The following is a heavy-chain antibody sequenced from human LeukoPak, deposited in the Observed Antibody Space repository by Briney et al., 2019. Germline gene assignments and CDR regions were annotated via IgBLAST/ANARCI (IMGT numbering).Heavy chain of an antibody. V-gene: IGHV5-51*01. D-gene: IGHD1-1*01. CDR3: ARQVTTAAPIDY. Sequence: GESLKISCEGSGYSFTTYWIGWVRQMPGKGLEWMGIIYPGDSDTRYSPSFQGQVTTSADKSISTAYLQWSSLKASDTAIYYCARQVTTAAPIDYWGQGTLVTVSS. J-gene: IGHJ4*02. CDR2: IYPGDSDT. CDR1: GYSFTTYW.